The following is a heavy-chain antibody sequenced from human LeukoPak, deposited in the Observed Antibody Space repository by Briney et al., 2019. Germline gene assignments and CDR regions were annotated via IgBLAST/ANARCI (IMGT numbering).Heavy chain of an antibody. J-gene: IGHJ5*02. CDR1: GGSFSGYY. V-gene: IGHV4-34*01. Sequence: PSATLSLTCAVYGGSFSGYYWSWIRQPPGKGLEWIGEINHSGSTNYNPSLKSRVTISVDTSKNQSSLKLSSVTAADTAVYYCARHSPYYYGSGSTRWFDPWGQGTLVTVSS. CDR3: ARHSPYYYGSGSTRWFDP. CDR2: INHSGST. D-gene: IGHD3-10*01.